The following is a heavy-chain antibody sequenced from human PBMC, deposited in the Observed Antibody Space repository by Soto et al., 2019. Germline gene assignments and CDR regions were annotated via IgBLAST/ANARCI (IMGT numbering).Heavy chain of an antibody. CDR3: ARGPQYDFWTPHYYYYMDV. CDR2: MNPNSGNT. Sequence: QVQLVQSGAEVKKPGASVKVSCKASGYTFTSYDINWVRQATGQGLEWMGWMNPNSGNTGYAQKFQGRVTMTRNTSISTAYMELSSLRSEDTAVCYCARGPQYDFWTPHYYYYMDVWGKGTTVTVSS. CDR1: GYTFTSYD. J-gene: IGHJ6*03. V-gene: IGHV1-8*01. D-gene: IGHD3-3*01.